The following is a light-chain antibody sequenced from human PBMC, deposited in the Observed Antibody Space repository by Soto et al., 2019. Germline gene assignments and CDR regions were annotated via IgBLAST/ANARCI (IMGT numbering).Light chain of an antibody. J-gene: IGKJ4*01. CDR2: AAS. CDR3: QQSYSTPIT. CDR1: QNINSY. Sequence: DIQMTQSPSSLSASVGDRVTITCRASQNINSYLNWYQQKPGKAPKVLIYAASSLQSGVPSRFSGSGSGIDFTLTISSLQPEDFATYSCQQSYSTPITFGGGTKVEIE. V-gene: IGKV1-39*01.